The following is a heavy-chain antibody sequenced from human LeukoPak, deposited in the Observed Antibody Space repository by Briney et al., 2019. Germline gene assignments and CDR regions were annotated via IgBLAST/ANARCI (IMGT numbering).Heavy chain of an antibody. CDR3: ARRPEDAFDI. Sequence: ASVKVSCKASGGTFCSYAISWGRQAPGQGLEWMGGIIPIFGTANYAQKFQGRVTITADESTSTAYMELSSLRSDDTAVYYCARRPEDAFDIWGQGTMVTVSP. CDR2: IIPIFGTA. CDR1: GGTFCSYA. J-gene: IGHJ3*02. D-gene: IGHD1-14*01. V-gene: IGHV1-69*01.